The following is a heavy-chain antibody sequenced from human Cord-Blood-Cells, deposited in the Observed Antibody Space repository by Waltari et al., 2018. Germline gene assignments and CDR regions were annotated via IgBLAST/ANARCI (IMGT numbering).Heavy chain of an antibody. CDR2: INPNRGGT. Sequence: QVQLVQSGAEVKKPGASVKVSCKASGYTFTGYYMHWVRQAPGQGLEWMGWINPNRGGTNYAQKFQGRVTSTRDTSISTAYMELSRLRSDDTAVYYCARDYPFSSSFDYWGQGTLVTVSS. CDR1: GYTFTGYY. D-gene: IGHD6-13*01. J-gene: IGHJ4*02. V-gene: IGHV1-2*01. CDR3: ARDYPFSSSFDY.